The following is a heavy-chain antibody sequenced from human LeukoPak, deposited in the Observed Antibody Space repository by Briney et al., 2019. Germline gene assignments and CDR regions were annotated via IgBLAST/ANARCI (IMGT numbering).Heavy chain of an antibody. CDR2: INTYSGNT. Sequence: GASVKFSCKASGYTFTGYGINWVRQPPGQGLEWMGWINTYSGNTNYTQKFRGRVTMTTDTSTSTAYMELRSLRSDDTAVYYCARVPQWLEYFQHWGQGPLVPVSS. J-gene: IGHJ1*01. D-gene: IGHD6-19*01. CDR3: ARVPQWLEYFQH. V-gene: IGHV1-18*01. CDR1: GYTFTGYG.